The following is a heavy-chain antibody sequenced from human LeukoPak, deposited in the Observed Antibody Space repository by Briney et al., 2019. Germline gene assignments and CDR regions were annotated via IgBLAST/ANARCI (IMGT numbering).Heavy chain of an antibody. CDR2: ISYSGTT. Sequence: SETLSLTCTVSDDFIRRESWTWIRQPPGKGLEYIGYISYSGTTDYKPSLESRVTISRGPSKNQFSLKLSSVTAADTAVYYCAREEIRSWFDLWGQGTLVTVSS. V-gene: IGHV4-59*01. D-gene: IGHD5-24*01. J-gene: IGHJ5*02. CDR1: DDFIRRES. CDR3: AREEIRSWFDL.